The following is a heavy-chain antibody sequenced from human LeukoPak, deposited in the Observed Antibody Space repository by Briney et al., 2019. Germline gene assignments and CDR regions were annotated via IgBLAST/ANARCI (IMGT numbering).Heavy chain of an antibody. CDR1: GFTFNNYG. CDR3: ARGLYYGSGSPIDY. J-gene: IGHJ4*02. D-gene: IGHD3-10*01. V-gene: IGHV3-33*01. Sequence: QPGGSLRLSCAASGFTFNNYGVHWVRQAPGKGLEWVAVIWFDGSYTYYADSVKGRFTIPRDNSKNTLYLQMNSLRAEDTAVYYCARGLYYGSGSPIDYWGQGTLVTVSS. CDR2: IWFDGSYT.